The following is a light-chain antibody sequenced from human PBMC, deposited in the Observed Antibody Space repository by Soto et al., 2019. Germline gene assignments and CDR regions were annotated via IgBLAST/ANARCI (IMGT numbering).Light chain of an antibody. J-gene: IGLJ1*01. CDR1: KLGDKY. CDR2: QDT. V-gene: IGLV3-1*01. Sequence: SYGLTQPPSVSVSPGQTASITCSGDKLGDKYACWYQQKPGQSPVLVIYQDTKRPSGIPERFSGSNSGNTATLTISGTQAMDEADYYCQAWDSSKGVFGTGTKVTVL. CDR3: QAWDSSKGV.